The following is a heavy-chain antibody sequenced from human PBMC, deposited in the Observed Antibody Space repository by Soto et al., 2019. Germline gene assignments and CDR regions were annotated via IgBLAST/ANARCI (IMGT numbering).Heavy chain of an antibody. V-gene: IGHV4-30-4*01. D-gene: IGHD5-12*01. CDR3: ARDQYSGYDFAL. CDR2: IPSRGRP. J-gene: IGHJ4*02. CDR1: GASIAGGSYY. Sequence: QGQLRESGPGLVKPSQTLSLSCSVSGASIAGGSYYWSWIRQPPGKGLEWIGYIPSRGRPFYNPSLTSRVTISADTSNNHLSLQMTSVTAADTAVYYCARDQYSGYDFALWGQGTLVTVSS.